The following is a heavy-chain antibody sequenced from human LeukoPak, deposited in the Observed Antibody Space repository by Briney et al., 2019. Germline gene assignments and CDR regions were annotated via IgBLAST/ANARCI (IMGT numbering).Heavy chain of an antibody. CDR1: GGTFSSYA. J-gene: IGHJ3*02. V-gene: IGHV1-69*04. CDR3: ARDLYSGQEGNAFDI. CDR2: IIPILGIA. Sequence: SVKVSCKASGGTFSSYAITWVRQAPGQGLEWMGRIIPILGIANYAQKFQGRVTIIADKSTSTAYMELSSLRSEDTAVYYCARDLYSGQEGNAFDIWGQGTMVTVSS. D-gene: IGHD5-12*01.